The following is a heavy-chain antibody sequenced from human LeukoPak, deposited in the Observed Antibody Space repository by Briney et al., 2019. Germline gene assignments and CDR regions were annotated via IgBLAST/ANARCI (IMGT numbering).Heavy chain of an antibody. V-gene: IGHV6-1*01. CDR2: TYYRSKWYN. D-gene: IGHD6-13*01. Sequence: SQTLSLTSAISGDSVSSNSAAWNWVRQSPSRGLEWLGRTYYRSKWYNDYAVSVISRITINPDTSKNQFSLQLNSVTPEDTAVYYCARGGRQQLPQFDYWGQGTLVTVSS. CDR3: ARGGRQQLPQFDY. CDR1: GDSVSSNSAA. J-gene: IGHJ4*02.